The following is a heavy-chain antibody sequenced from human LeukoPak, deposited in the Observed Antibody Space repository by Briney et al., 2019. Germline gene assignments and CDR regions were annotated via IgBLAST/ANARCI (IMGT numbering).Heavy chain of an antibody. CDR1: GGYISSSSYY. CDR2: IYYSGST. Sequence: SETLSLTCTVSGGYISSSSYYWGWIREPPGKGLEWIGSIYYSGSTYYNPSLKSRVTISVDTSKNQFPLQLSSVTAAHPAVYHCARDLGTMIVVDAFHIWGQGTMVTVPS. D-gene: IGHD3-22*01. CDR3: ARDLGTMIVVDAFHI. V-gene: IGHV4-39*06. J-gene: IGHJ3*02.